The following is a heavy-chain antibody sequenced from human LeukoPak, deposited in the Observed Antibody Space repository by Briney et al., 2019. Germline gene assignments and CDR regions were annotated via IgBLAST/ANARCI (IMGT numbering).Heavy chain of an antibody. J-gene: IGHJ6*03. CDR1: GYTFTSYY. CDR2: INPSGGST. V-gene: IGHV1-46*01. CDR3: ARDFSYGDETPYYYYYMDV. Sequence: GASVKVSCKASGYTFTSYYMHWVRQAPGQGLEWMGIINPSGGSTSYAQKFQGRVTMTRDMSTSTVYMELSSLRSEDTAVYYCARDFSYGDETPYYYYYMDVWGKGTTVTVSS. D-gene: IGHD5-18*01.